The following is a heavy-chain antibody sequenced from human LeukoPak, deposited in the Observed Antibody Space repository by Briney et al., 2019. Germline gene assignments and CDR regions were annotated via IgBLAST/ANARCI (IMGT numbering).Heavy chain of an antibody. Sequence: ASVKVSCKASGYTFTGYYMHWVRQAPGQGLEWMGWINPNSGGTNYAQKFQGRVIMTRDKSITTAYLQWSSLKASDTAMYYCARGEPYRIWGQGTMVTVSS. V-gene: IGHV1-2*02. CDR1: GYTFTGYY. CDR3: ARGEPYRI. CDR2: INPNSGGT. J-gene: IGHJ3*02. D-gene: IGHD1-14*01.